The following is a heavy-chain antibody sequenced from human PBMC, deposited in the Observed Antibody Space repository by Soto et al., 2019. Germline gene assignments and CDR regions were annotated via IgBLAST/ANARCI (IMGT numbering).Heavy chain of an antibody. CDR3: AREPNNFDY. CDR2: ISRYNGNT. J-gene: IGHJ4*02. CDR1: GYTFTSYG. V-gene: IGHV1-18*01. Sequence: QVQLVQSGAEVKKPGASVKVSCKASGYTFTSYGISWVRQAPGQGLEWMGWISRYNGNTKNAQKFQGRVTMTTDTSTSTAYMKRMSLRSEDTDVYYCAREPNNFDYWGQGTLVTVSS. D-gene: IGHD7-27*01.